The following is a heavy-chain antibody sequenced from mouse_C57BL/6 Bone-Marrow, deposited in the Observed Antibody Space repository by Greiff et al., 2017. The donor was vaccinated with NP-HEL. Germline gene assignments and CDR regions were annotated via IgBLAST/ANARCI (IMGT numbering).Heavy chain of an antibody. Sequence: QVQLQQSGPGLVQPSHCLSITCTVSGFSLTSYGVHWVRQSPGKGLEWLGVIWRGGSTDYNAAFMSRLSITKDNSKSQVFFKMNSLQADDTAIYYCAKNPSTVVAPYCAMDDWGTGTTVTVSS. D-gene: IGHD1-1*01. V-gene: IGHV2-5*01. J-gene: IGHJ4*01. CDR1: GFSLTSYG. CDR3: AKNPSTVVAPYCAMDD. CDR2: IWRGGST.